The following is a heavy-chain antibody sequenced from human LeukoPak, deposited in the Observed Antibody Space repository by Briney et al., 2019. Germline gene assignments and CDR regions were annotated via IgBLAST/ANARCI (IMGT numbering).Heavy chain of an antibody. CDR1: AYSITSDYY. CDR3: ARGRRVRSFDP. J-gene: IGHJ5*02. Sequence: ASETLSLTCTVSAYSITSDYYWVWIRQPPGKGLEYIGSIYHSGSTYYNPSLKSRVTISVDTSKNQFSLKLSSVTAADTAVYYCARGRRVRSFDPWGQGTLVTVSS. CDR2: IYHSGST. V-gene: IGHV4-38-2*02.